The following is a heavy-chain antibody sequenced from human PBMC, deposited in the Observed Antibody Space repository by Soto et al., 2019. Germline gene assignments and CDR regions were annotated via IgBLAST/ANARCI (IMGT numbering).Heavy chain of an antibody. J-gene: IGHJ3*02. CDR3: ARARVVSDAFDI. V-gene: IGHV3-30-3*01. CDR2: ISYDGSNK. Sequence: QVQLVESGGGVVQPGRSLRLSCAASGFTFSSYAMHWVRQAPGKGLEWVAVISYDGSNKYYADSVKGRFTISRDNSKNTLYLQMNSLRAEDTAVYYCARARVVSDAFDIWGQGTMVTVSS. D-gene: IGHD3-3*01. CDR1: GFTFSSYA.